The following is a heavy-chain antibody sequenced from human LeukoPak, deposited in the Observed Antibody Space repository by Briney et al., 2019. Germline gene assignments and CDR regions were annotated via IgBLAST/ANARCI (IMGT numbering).Heavy chain of an antibody. V-gene: IGHV4-59*01. J-gene: IGHJ4*02. CDR2: IYSSGST. CDR3: ARTGITGTTPDY. Sequence: SETLSLTCTVSGGSISSYYWSWIRQPPGKGLEWIGYIYSSGSTNYNPSLKSRVTISVDTSKNQFSLRLSSVTAADTAVYYCARTGITGTTPDYWGQGTLVTVSS. CDR1: GGSISSYY. D-gene: IGHD1-7*01.